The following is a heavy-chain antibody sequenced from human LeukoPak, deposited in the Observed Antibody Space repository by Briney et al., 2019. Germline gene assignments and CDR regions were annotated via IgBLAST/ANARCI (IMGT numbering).Heavy chain of an antibody. J-gene: IGHJ4*02. V-gene: IGHV3-43D*03. CDR3: AKDSYLTSGTWGYFDY. Sequence: GGSLRLSCAASGFTFDDYAMHWVRQAPGKGLEWVSLISWDGGSTYYADSVKGRFTISRDNSKNSLYLQMNRLRAEDTALYYCAKDSYLTSGTWGYFDYWGQGTLVTVSS. CDR1: GFTFDDYA. CDR2: ISWDGGST. D-gene: IGHD2-15*01.